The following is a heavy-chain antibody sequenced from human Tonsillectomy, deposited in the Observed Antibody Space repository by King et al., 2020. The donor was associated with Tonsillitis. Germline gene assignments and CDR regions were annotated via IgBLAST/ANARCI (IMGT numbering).Heavy chain of an antibody. CDR2: IYYSGST. CDR3: ARHSSDWYYFDY. V-gene: IGHV4-59*01. Sequence: QLKESGPGLVKPSETLSLTCTVSGGSISSFYWSWIRQPPGKGLEWIGYIYYSGSTNYNPSLKSRVTMSVDTSKNQFSLKLNSLTAADTALYYCARHSSDWYYFDYWGQGTLVTVSS. J-gene: IGHJ4*02. D-gene: IGHD6-19*01. CDR1: GGSISSFY.